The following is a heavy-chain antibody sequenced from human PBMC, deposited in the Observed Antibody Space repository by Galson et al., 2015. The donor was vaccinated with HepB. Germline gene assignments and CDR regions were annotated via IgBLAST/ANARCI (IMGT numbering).Heavy chain of an antibody. CDR2: INADGSDT. CDR1: GFTFDHYW. D-gene: IGHD1-26*01. CDR3: ARDSGSSPFDY. V-gene: IGHV3-74*01. Sequence: SLRLSCAASGFTFDHYWIHWVRQAPGKGLMWVSRINADGSDTGCADSAEGRFTISRVNAKSVLYLQMDSLTVADTAVYYCARDSGSSPFDYWGQGTLVTVSS. J-gene: IGHJ4*02.